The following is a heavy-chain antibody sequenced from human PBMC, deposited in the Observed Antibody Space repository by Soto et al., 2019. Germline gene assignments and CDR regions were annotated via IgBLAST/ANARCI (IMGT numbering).Heavy chain of an antibody. CDR1: GGSFSSYA. CDR2: IIPIFGTA. J-gene: IGHJ6*02. D-gene: IGHD2-2*01. V-gene: IGHV1-69*13. Sequence: SVKVSCKASGGSFSSYAISWVRQAPGQGLEWMGGIIPIFGTANYAQKFQGRVTITADESTSTAYMELSSLRSEDTAVYYCARDVVVVPAATFYYYGMDVWGQGTTVTVSS. CDR3: ARDVVVVPAATFYYYGMDV.